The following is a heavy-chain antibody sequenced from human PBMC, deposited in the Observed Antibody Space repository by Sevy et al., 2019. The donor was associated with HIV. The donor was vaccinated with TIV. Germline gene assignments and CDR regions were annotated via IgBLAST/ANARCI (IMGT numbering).Heavy chain of an antibody. CDR2: INPKTGGT. CDR1: GYTFTSYY. CDR3: ARMGDYFDTSGYYPLKY. Sequence: VSVKVSCKASGYTFTSYYIHWLRQAPGQGLEWMGWINPKTGGTYFAKKFQDTVTLTTGTSITTVYLELSGLRFDDTAVYYCARMGDYFDTSGYYPLKYWGQGTLVTVSS. V-gene: IGHV1-2*02. J-gene: IGHJ4*02. D-gene: IGHD3-22*01.